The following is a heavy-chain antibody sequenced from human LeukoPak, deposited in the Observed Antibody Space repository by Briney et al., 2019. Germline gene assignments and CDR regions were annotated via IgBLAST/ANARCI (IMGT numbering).Heavy chain of an antibody. CDR1: GLTFSDYY. J-gene: IGHJ6*03. Sequence: PGGSLRLSCAASGLTFSDYYMSWIRQAPGKGLEWISYISGNGVTIYYADSVKGRFTISRDNAKDSLYLEMNRLRVDDTAVYYCARGLGRASRSAYYYMDVWGKGTTVTVSS. V-gene: IGHV3-11*04. CDR3: ARGLGRASRSAYYYMDV. CDR2: ISGNGVTI. D-gene: IGHD3-3*01.